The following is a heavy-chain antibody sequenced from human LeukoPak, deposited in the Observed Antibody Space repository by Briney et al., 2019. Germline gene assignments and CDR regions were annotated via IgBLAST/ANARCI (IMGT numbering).Heavy chain of an antibody. D-gene: IGHD5-18*01. CDR2: ISSSGSTI. J-gene: IGHJ4*02. V-gene: IGHV3-48*03. Sequence: GGSLRLSCAASGFTFSSYEMNWVRQAPGKGLEWVSYISSSGSTIYYADSVKGRFTISRDNAKNSLYLQMNSLRAEDTAVYYCAKDPTPWLTYGYGPEGLAFDYWGQGTLVTVSS. CDR3: AKDPTPWLTYGYGPEGLAFDY. CDR1: GFTFSSYE.